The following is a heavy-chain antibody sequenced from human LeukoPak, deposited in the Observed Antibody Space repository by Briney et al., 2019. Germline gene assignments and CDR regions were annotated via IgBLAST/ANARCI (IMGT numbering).Heavy chain of an antibody. D-gene: IGHD6-13*01. CDR3: ARQGKGAAALDV. Sequence: GSLKISCKGSGYTFTPYWIAWVHQMPGKGLESMGVIYPGDSDTRYSPSFQGQVTISADKSISTVYLQWGSLKASDTAMYYCARQGKGAAALDVWGQGTSVIVSS. V-gene: IGHV5-51*07. J-gene: IGHJ6*02. CDR1: GYTFTPYW. CDR2: IYPGDSDT.